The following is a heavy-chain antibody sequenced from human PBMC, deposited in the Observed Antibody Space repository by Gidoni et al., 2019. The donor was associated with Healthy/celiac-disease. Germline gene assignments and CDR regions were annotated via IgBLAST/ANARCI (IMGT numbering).Heavy chain of an antibody. CDR3: ARYGRPQRDYYYYYMDV. CDR2: IYYSGST. Sequence: QLQLQESGPGLEKPSETLSLTCTVSGGSLSSSSYYWGWIRQPPGKGLEWIGSIYYSGSTYYNPSLKSRVTISVDTSKNQFSLKLSSVTAADTAVYYCARYGRPQRDYYYYYMDVWGKGTTVTVSS. CDR1: GGSLSSSSYY. D-gene: IGHD1-1*01. V-gene: IGHV4-39*01. J-gene: IGHJ6*03.